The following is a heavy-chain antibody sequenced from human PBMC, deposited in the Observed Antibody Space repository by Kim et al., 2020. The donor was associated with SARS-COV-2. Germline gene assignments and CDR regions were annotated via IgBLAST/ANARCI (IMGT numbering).Heavy chain of an antibody. J-gene: IGHJ4*02. V-gene: IGHV3-33*01. CDR2: MWNDGSRQ. D-gene: IGHD6-13*01. Sequence: GGSLRLSCAAFGFSITTYGTHWVRQTPGKGLEWVAVMWNDGSRQLYADSVKGRFTVSRDISKNTLYLQMNGLRVEDTAVYYCARDVGTSIDYWGRGTLVAVSS. CDR1: GFSITTYG. CDR3: ARDVGTSIDY.